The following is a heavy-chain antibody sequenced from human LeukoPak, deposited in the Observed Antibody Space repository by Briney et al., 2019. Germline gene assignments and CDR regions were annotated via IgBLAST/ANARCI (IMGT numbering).Heavy chain of an antibody. Sequence: ASVTVSCKASGYIFTCYYIHWVRQAPGQGLEWMGWINPDSGVSTYSQKFQGRVTTTRDTPISTAYLELRSLRSDDTAVYYCARAGPTSTRLSPGGSFDYWGQGALVTVSS. CDR3: ARAGPTSTRLSPGGSFDY. J-gene: IGHJ4*02. CDR1: GYIFTCYY. D-gene: IGHD3-16*01. V-gene: IGHV1-2*02. CDR2: INPDSGVS.